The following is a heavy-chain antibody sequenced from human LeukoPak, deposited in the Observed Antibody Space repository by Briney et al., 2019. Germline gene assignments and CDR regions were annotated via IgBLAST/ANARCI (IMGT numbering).Heavy chain of an antibody. Sequence: GGSLRLSCAASGFTFSSYAMRWVRQAPGKGLEWVANIKEDGTNKNYVDSVKGRFTISRDNAKNSLYLQMNSLRAEDTAVYYCATPLDYYDSSGYHQGGDWGQGTLVTVSS. CDR2: IKEDGTNK. CDR3: ATPLDYYDSSGYHQGGD. CDR1: GFTFSSYA. V-gene: IGHV3-7*03. D-gene: IGHD3-22*01. J-gene: IGHJ4*02.